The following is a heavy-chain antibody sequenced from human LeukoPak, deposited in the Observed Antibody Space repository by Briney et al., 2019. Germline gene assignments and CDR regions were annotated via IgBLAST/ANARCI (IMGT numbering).Heavy chain of an antibody. D-gene: IGHD3-10*01. J-gene: IGHJ4*02. V-gene: IGHV4-59*08. Sequence: SETLSLTCTVSGGSISSYYWSWIRQPPGKGLEWIGYIYYSGSTNYNPFLKSRVTISVDTSKNQFSLKLSSVTAADTAVYYCARHDYYGSGRDYWGQGTLVTVSS. CDR3: ARHDYYGSGRDY. CDR2: IYYSGST. CDR1: GGSISSYY.